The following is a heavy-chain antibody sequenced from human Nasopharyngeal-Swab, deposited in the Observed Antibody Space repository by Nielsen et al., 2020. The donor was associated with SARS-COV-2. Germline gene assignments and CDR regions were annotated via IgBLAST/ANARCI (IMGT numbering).Heavy chain of an antibody. CDR1: GYTLTELS. Sequence: ASVKVSCKVSGYTLTELSMHWVRQAPGKGLEWMGGFDPEDGETIYAQKFQGGVTMTEDTSTDTAYMELSSLRSEDTAVYYCATASPIVGADNWFDPWGQGTLVTVSS. D-gene: IGHD1-26*01. V-gene: IGHV1-24*01. J-gene: IGHJ5*02. CDR2: FDPEDGET. CDR3: ATASPIVGADNWFDP.